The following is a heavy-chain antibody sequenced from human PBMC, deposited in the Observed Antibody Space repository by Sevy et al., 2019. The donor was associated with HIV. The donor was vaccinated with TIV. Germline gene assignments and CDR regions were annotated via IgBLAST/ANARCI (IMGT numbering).Heavy chain of an antibody. J-gene: IGHJ2*01. CDR2: IIPLLRTT. V-gene: IGHV1-69*13. Sequence: ASVKVSCKASGGTFSNFAITWVRQAPGQGLEWMGGIIPLLRTTDYAQKFQGRVTITADESTSTAYMELSNLRSEDTAMYYCARYFGEWYFDLWGRGTLVTVSS. CDR1: GGTFSNFA. CDR3: ARYFGEWYFDL. D-gene: IGHD3-10*01.